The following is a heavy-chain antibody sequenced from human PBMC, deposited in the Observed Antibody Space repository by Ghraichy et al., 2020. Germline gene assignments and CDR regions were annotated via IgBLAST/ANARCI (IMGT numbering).Heavy chain of an antibody. D-gene: IGHD4-23*01. Sequence: SETLSLTCTVSGYSISSGHYWVWIRQPPGKGLEWIATIFHGGDTFYNPSLKSRVTILVDMSKNNFSLKVTSVTAADTAVYFCARAQNSGSYYYYYLGVWGNGTTVTVSS. J-gene: IGHJ6*03. CDR3: ARAQNSGSYYYYYLGV. CDR2: IFHGGDT. CDR1: GYSISSGHY. V-gene: IGHV4-38-2*02.